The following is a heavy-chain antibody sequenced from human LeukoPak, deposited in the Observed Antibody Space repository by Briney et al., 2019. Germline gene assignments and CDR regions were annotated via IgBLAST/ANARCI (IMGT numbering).Heavy chain of an antibody. CDR1: GFTFDDYA. Sequence: GGSLRLSCAASGFTFDDYAMHWVRPAPGKGLEWVSGISWNSGSIGYADSVKGRFTISRDNAKNSLYLQMNSLRAEDTALYYCAKASSGWFFDSGYFDYWGQGTLVTVSS. CDR3: AKASSGWFFDSGYFDY. V-gene: IGHV3-9*01. D-gene: IGHD6-19*01. J-gene: IGHJ4*02. CDR2: ISWNSGSI.